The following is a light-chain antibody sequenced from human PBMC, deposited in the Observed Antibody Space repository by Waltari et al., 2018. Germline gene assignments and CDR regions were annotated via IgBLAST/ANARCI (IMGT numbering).Light chain of an antibody. CDR1: QSLLHSNGKNY. CDR2: LGS. Sequence: DIVMTQSPLSLPVTPGEPASISCRSSQSLLHSNGKNYLDWYLQKPGQSPQVLIYLGSNPASGVPDRFRGSGSGTDFTLEISRVEAEDVGVYYCMQALQTPRTFGQGTKVEIK. V-gene: IGKV2-28*01. J-gene: IGKJ1*01. CDR3: MQALQTPRT.